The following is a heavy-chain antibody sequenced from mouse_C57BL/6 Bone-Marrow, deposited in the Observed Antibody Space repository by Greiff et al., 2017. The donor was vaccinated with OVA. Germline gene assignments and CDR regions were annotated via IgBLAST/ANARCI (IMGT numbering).Heavy chain of an antibody. V-gene: IGHV14-4*01. CDR1: GFNIKDDY. D-gene: IGHD6-1*01. Sequence: EVQLQQSGAELVRPGASVKLSCTASGFNIKDDYMHWVKQRPEQGLEWIGWIDPENGDTEYASKFQGKATITADTPSNTAYLQLSSLTSEDTAVYYCTTTYPLRVYYFDYWGQGTTLTVSS. CDR2: IDPENGDT. CDR3: TTTYPLRVYYFDY. J-gene: IGHJ2*01.